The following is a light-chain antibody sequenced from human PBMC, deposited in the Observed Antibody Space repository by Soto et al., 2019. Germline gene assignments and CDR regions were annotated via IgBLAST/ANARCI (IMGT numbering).Light chain of an antibody. CDR1: QSVSSSY. V-gene: IGKV3-20*01. CDR3: QQYGSSPMYT. CDR2: GAS. J-gene: IGKJ2*01. Sequence: EIVLTQSPGTLSLSPGERATLSCRASQSVSSSYLAWYQQKPSQAPRLLIYGASSRATGIPDRFSGSGSGTDFALTISRLEPQAFAVYYCQQYGSSPMYTFGQGTKLEIK.